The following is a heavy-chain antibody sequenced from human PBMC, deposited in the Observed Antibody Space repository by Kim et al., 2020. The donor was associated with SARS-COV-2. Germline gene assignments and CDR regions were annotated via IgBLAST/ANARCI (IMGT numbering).Heavy chain of an antibody. D-gene: IGHD3-9*01. V-gene: IGHV3-21*01. Sequence: YADSMKGRFTISRDDATNSLYLQMNSLRAEDTAVYYCAREYDNYWDNWGQGTLVTVAS. CDR3: AREYDNYWDN. J-gene: IGHJ4*02.